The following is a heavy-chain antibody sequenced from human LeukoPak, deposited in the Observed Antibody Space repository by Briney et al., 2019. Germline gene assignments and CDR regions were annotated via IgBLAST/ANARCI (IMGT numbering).Heavy chain of an antibody. CDR1: GFTFSSYW. Sequence: GGSLRLSCAASGFTFSSYWMTWVRQAPGKGLEWVANIKYDGSEKYYVDSVKGRFTISRDNAKNSLHLQMNSLRAEDTAVYYCARRGRAAHAFDIWGQGTMVTVSS. CDR2: IKYDGSEK. J-gene: IGHJ3*02. V-gene: IGHV3-7*01. CDR3: ARRGRAAHAFDI. D-gene: IGHD6-6*01.